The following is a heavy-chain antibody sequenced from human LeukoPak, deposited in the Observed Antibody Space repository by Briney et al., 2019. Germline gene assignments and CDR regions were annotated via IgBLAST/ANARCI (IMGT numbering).Heavy chain of an antibody. Sequence: GASVKVSCKASGGTFSSYAISWVRQAPGQGLEWMGGIIPIFGTANYAQKFQGRVTITADESTSTAYMELSSLRSEDTAVYYCARVKQWLGGVDYWGQGTLVTVSS. J-gene: IGHJ4*02. CDR2: IIPIFGTA. V-gene: IGHV1-69*01. D-gene: IGHD6-19*01. CDR1: GGTFSSYA. CDR3: ARVKQWLGGVDY.